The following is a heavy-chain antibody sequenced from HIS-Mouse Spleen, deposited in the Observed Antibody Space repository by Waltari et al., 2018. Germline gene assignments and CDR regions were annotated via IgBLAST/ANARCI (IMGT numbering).Heavy chain of an antibody. CDR3: AREIPYSSSWYDWYFDL. Sequence: QLQLQESGPGLVKPSETLSLTCTVSGGSISSSSYYWGWIRQPPGKGLEWIGSIYYSGSTSYNPCLKVRVTISVDTSKNQFSLKLSSVTAADTAVYYCAREIPYSSSWYDWYFDLWGRGTLVTVSS. V-gene: IGHV4-39*07. D-gene: IGHD6-13*01. J-gene: IGHJ2*01. CDR1: GGSISSSSYY. CDR2: IYYSGST.